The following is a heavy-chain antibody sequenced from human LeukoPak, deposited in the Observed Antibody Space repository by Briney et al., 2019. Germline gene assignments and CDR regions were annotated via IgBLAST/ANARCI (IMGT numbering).Heavy chain of an antibody. CDR1: GGSISRGGYY. CDR2: IYYSGST. Sequence: PSQTLSLTCSVAGGSISRGGYYWSWIRQHPGKGLEWIGYIYYSGSTYYNPSLKSRVTISVDTSKNQFSLKLSSVTAADTAVYYCARGVDQLWLLYWGLGTLVTVSS. J-gene: IGHJ4*02. D-gene: IGHD5-18*01. V-gene: IGHV4-31*03. CDR3: ARGVDQLWLLY.